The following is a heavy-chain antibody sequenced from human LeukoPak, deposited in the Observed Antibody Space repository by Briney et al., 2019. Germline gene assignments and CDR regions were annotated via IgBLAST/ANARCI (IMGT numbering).Heavy chain of an antibody. Sequence: ASVKVSCKASGYTFTDYYMHWVRQAPGQGLEWMGRINPNSGAIDYAQKFQGRVTVTRDTPISTAYMELSRLTSDDTAVYYCATLYGDYRPIFDYWGQGTLVTVSS. CDR3: ATLYGDYRPIFDY. V-gene: IGHV1-2*06. D-gene: IGHD4-17*01. CDR2: INPNSGAI. CDR1: GYTFTDYY. J-gene: IGHJ4*02.